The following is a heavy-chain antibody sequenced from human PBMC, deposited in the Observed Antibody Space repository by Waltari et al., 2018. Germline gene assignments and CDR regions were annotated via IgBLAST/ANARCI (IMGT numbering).Heavy chain of an antibody. Sequence: QVQLVESGGGLVKPGRSLRLSCAAYGFTFSDYYMSWIRQAPGKGREWVSYISSSGSTIYYADSVNGRCTISRDNAKNSLYLQMNSLRAEDTAVYYCARDAEKPNGDYGPYFDYWGQGTLVTVSS. D-gene: IGHD4-17*01. CDR3: ARDAEKPNGDYGPYFDY. CDR2: ISSSGSTI. CDR1: GFTFSDYY. V-gene: IGHV3-11*01. J-gene: IGHJ4*02.